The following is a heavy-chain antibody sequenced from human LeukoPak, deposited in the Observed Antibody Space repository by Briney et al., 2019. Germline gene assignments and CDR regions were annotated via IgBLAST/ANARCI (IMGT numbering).Heavy chain of an antibody. V-gene: IGHV3-23*01. D-gene: IGHD1-26*01. J-gene: IGHJ4*02. CDR1: GFTFSSYA. Sequence: GGSLRLSCAASGFTFSSYAMSWVRQPPGKGLEWVSGISGSGDNTYYADSVKGRFTMSRDNSKNTLYLQMNSLRAEDTSVYYCAKDLGDSGPTPDSDYWGQGTLVTVSS. CDR2: ISGSGDNT. CDR3: AKDLGDSGPTPDSDY.